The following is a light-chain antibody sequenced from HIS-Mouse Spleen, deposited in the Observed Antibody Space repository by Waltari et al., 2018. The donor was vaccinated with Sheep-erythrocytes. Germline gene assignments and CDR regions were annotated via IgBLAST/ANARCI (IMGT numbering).Light chain of an antibody. Sequence: TITCRASQSISSYLNWYQQKPGKAPKLLIYAASSLQSGVPSRFSGSGSGTDFTLTISSLQPEDFATYYCQQSYSTPRTFGQGTKVEIK. CDR1: QSISSY. CDR2: AAS. V-gene: IGKV1-39*01. J-gene: IGKJ1*01. CDR3: QQSYSTPRT.